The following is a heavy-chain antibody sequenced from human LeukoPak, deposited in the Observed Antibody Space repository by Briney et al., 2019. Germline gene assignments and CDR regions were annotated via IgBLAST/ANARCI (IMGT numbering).Heavy chain of an antibody. Sequence: SETLSLTCAVYGGSLSGYYWSWIGQPPGKGLEWIGEINHSGSTNYNPSLKSRVTISVDTSKNQFSLKLSSVTAADTAVYYCARARGFGYSYGYYFDYWGQGTLVTVSS. CDR1: GGSLSGYY. D-gene: IGHD5-18*01. CDR2: INHSGST. CDR3: ARARGFGYSYGYYFDY. V-gene: IGHV4-34*01. J-gene: IGHJ4*02.